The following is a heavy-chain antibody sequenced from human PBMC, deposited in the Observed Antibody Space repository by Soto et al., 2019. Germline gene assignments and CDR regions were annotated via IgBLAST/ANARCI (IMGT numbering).Heavy chain of an antibody. J-gene: IGHJ6*02. D-gene: IGHD6-13*01. CDR2: IYPGDSDT. CDR3: ARTSAAGKYYYGMNV. Sequence: GESLKISCKGSGYSFTSYWIGWVRQMPGKGLEWMGIIYPGDSDTRYSPSFQGQVTISADKSISTAYLQWSSLKASDTAMYYCARTSAAGKYYYGMNVWGQGTTVTVSS. CDR1: GYSFTSYW. V-gene: IGHV5-51*01.